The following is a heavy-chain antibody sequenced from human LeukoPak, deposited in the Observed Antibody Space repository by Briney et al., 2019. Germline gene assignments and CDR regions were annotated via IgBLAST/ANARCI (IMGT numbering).Heavy chain of an antibody. CDR1: GYSFSNYW. D-gene: IGHD2-21*02. V-gene: IGHV5-51*01. CDR3: CSFDH. Sequence: GESLKISCEGSGYSFSNYWIGWVRQMPGKGLEWMGIIYPGDYETRYSPSFQGLVTISVDKSISTANLQWSSLKASDTARYYDCSFDHWGQGTLVTVPS. J-gene: IGHJ4*02. CDR2: IYPGDYET.